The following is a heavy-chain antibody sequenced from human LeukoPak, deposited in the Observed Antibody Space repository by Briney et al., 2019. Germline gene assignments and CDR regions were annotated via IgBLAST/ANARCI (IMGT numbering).Heavy chain of an antibody. D-gene: IGHD6-6*01. CDR3: ARWSGSVTARNYYYYMDV. CDR1: GGSISSYY. Sequence: SETLSLTCTVSGGSISSYYWSWIRRPPGKGLEWIGYIYYSGSTNYNPSLRTRVTISVDASRNQFSLNLSSVTAADTAVYYCARWSGSVTARNYYYYMDVWGEGTTVTVSS. CDR2: IYYSGST. V-gene: IGHV4-59*08. J-gene: IGHJ6*03.